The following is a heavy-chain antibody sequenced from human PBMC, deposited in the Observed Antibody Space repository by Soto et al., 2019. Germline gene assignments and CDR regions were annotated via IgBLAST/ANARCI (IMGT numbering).Heavy chain of an antibody. Sequence: RGESLKISCEASGYKFTAYWIGWVRQMPGKGLEWMGIIYPGDSETRYSPSFQGQVTISVDKSNSTAYLQWNSLEGSDTAIYYCARHVGVAVAGTRWYFDLWGRGTLVTVSS. J-gene: IGHJ2*01. CDR2: IYPGDSET. CDR3: ARHVGVAVAGTRWYFDL. CDR1: GYKFTAYW. D-gene: IGHD6-19*01. V-gene: IGHV5-51*01.